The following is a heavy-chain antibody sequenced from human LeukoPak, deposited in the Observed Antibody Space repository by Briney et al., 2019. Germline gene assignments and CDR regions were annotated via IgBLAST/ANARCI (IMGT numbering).Heavy chain of an antibody. V-gene: IGHV4-38-2*02. D-gene: IGHD1-26*01. CDR2: IYHSGST. J-gene: IGHJ4*02. Sequence: PSETLSLTCTVSGYSISSGYYWGWIRQPPGKGLEWIGSIYHSGSTYYNPSLKSRVTISVDTSKNQFSLKLSSVTAADTAVYYCARSVGATLHFDYWGQGTLVTVSS. CDR3: ARSVGATLHFDY. CDR1: GYSISSGYY.